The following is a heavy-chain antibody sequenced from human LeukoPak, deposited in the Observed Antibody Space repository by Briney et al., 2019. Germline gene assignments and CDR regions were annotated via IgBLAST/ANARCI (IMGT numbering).Heavy chain of an antibody. Sequence: PGGSLRLSCAASGFTFSSYEMNWVRQAPGKGLEWVSYITSSGSTIHYADSVKGRFTISRDNAENSLYLQMNSLRAEDTAVYFCARAWEAVAGNFGVIDSWGQGTLVTVSS. CDR3: ARAWEAVAGNFGVIDS. CDR1: GFTFSSYE. V-gene: IGHV3-48*03. CDR2: ITSSGSTI. J-gene: IGHJ4*02. D-gene: IGHD1-26*01.